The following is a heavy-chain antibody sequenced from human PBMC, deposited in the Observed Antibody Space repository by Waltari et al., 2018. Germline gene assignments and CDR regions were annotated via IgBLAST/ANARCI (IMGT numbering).Heavy chain of an antibody. CDR1: GGTLSSYP. Sequence: QVQLVQSGAEVKKPGSSVRVSCKASGGTLSSYPISWVRQAPGQGLEWMGRRSPFLDRANNAQRFQGRLTITADKSTNTAYMELASLTSEDTAVYYCARPTGDSTASSNWFDPWGQGTLVTVSS. CDR2: RSPFLDRA. J-gene: IGHJ5*02. V-gene: IGHV1-69*04. CDR3: ARPTGDSTASSNWFDP. D-gene: IGHD6-6*01.